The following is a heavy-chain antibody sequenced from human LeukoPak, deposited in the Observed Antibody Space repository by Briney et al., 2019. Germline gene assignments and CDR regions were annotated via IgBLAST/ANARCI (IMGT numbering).Heavy chain of an antibody. CDR3: ARHSVVRGVGPFDY. J-gene: IGHJ4*02. CDR1: GGSISSYY. D-gene: IGHD3-10*01. CDR2: IYYSGST. V-gene: IGHV4-59*08. Sequence: PSETLSLTCTVSGGSISSYYWSWIRQPPGKGLEWIGYIYYSGSTNYNPSLKSRVTISVDTSKNQFSLKLSSVTAADTAVYYCARHSVVRGVGPFDYWGQGTLVTVSS.